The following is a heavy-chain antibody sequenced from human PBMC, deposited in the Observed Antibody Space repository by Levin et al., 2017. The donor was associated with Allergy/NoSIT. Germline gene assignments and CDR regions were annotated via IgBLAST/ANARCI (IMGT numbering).Heavy chain of an antibody. CDR1: GFTFSTYT. Sequence: GGSLRLSCAASGFTFSTYTMNWVRQAPGKGLEWVSSISSGSGTIYYADSVKGRFTISRDNAKNSLYLQMNSLRAEDTAVYYCGAEGRRYTPGYWGQGTLVTVSS. D-gene: IGHD1-14*01. CDR3: GAEGRRYTPGY. J-gene: IGHJ4*02. CDR2: ISSGSGTI. V-gene: IGHV3-48*01.